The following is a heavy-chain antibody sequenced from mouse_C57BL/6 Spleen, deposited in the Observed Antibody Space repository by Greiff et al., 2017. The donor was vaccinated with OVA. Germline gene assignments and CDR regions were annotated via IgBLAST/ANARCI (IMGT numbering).Heavy chain of an antibody. D-gene: IGHD4-1*01. CDR2: ISDGGSYT. V-gene: IGHV5-4*01. Sequence: EVQVVESGGGLVKPGGSLKLSCAASGFTFSSYAMSWVRQTPEKRLEWVATISDGGSYTYYPDNVKGRFTISRDNAKNNLYLQMSHLKSEDTAMYYCAREKGLGMGYFDYWGQGTTLTVSS. CDR1: GFTFSSYA. J-gene: IGHJ2*01. CDR3: AREKGLGMGYFDY.